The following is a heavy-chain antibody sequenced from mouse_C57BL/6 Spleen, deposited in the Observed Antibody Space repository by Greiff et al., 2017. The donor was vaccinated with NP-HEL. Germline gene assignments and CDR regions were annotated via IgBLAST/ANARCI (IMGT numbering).Heavy chain of an antibody. Sequence: QVQLKQPGAELVKPGASVKLSCKASGYTFTSYWMHWVKQRPGQGLEWIGMIHPNSGSTNYNEKFKSKATLTVDKSSSTAYMQLSSLTSEDSAVYYCANMVTTRTWFAYWGQGTLVTVSA. J-gene: IGHJ3*01. D-gene: IGHD2-2*01. V-gene: IGHV1-64*01. CDR2: IHPNSGST. CDR1: GYTFTSYW. CDR3: ANMVTTRTWFAY.